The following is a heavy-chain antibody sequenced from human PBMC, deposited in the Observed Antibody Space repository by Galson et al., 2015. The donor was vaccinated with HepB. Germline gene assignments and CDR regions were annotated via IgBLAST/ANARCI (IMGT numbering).Heavy chain of an antibody. V-gene: IGHV3-53*01. Sequence: SLRLSCAASGFTVSSNYMSWVRQAPGKGLEWVSVIYSGGSTYYADSVKGRFTISRDNSKNTLYLQMNSLRAEDTAVYYCARDLHGDGFDYWGQGTLVTVSS. CDR3: ARDLHGDGFDY. CDR1: GFTVSSNY. D-gene: IGHD4-17*01. CDR2: IYSGGST. J-gene: IGHJ4*02.